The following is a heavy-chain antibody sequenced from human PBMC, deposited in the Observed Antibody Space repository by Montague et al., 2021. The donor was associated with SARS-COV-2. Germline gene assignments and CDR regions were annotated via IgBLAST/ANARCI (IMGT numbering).Heavy chain of an antibody. CDR3: ARGQQGVNMVVVVIGFYYYMDV. D-gene: IGHD3-22*01. V-gene: IGHV4-31*03. CDR1: GGSISSGGYY. Sequence: TLSLTCTVSGGSISSGGYYWSWIRQHPGKGLEWIGYIYYSGSTYYNPSLKSRVTIVVDSSKNQFSLKLTSVTAADTAVYYCARGQQGVNMVVVVIGFYYYMDVWGKGTTVTVSS. CDR2: IYYSGST. J-gene: IGHJ6*03.